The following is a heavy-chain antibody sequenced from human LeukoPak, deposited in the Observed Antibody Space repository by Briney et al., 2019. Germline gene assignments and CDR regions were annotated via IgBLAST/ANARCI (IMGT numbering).Heavy chain of an antibody. CDR2: IRSKAYGGTT. J-gene: IGHJ4*02. CDR3: TRDAFGCDY. Sequence: GRSLRLSCTASGFTFCDYAMSWVRQAPGKGLEWVGFIRSKAYGGTTEYAASVKGRFTISRDDSKSIAYLQMNSLKTEDTAVYYCTRDAFGCDYWGQGTLVTVSS. D-gene: IGHD3-3*02. CDR1: GFTFCDYA. V-gene: IGHV3-49*04.